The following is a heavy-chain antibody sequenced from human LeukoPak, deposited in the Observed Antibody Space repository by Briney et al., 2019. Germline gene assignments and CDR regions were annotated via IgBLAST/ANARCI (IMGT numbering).Heavy chain of an antibody. CDR2: IYSGGST. V-gene: IGHV3-53*01. D-gene: IGHD2-21*02. Sequence: GGSLRLSCAASGFTVSSNYMSWVRQAPGKGLEWVSVIYSGGSTYYADSVKGRFTISRDNSKNTLYLQMNSLRAEDTAVYYCARGEKLHRGGDCYDVDYWGQGTLVTVSS. CDR3: ARGEKLHRGGDCYDVDY. J-gene: IGHJ4*02. CDR1: GFTVSSNY.